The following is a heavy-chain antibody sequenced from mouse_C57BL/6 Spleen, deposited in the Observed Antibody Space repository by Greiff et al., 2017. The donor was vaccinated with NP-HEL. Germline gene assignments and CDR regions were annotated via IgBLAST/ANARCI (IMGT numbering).Heavy chain of an antibody. CDR1: GFTFSSYA. CDR3: ARVLYYYGSSYVPFDY. D-gene: IGHD1-1*01. Sequence: VQLKESGGGLVKPGGSLKLSCAASGFTFSSYAMSWVRQTPEKRLEWVATISDGGSYTYYPDNVKGRFTISRDNAKNNLYLQMSHLKSEDTAMYYCARVLYYYGSSYVPFDYWGQGTTLTVSS. J-gene: IGHJ2*01. V-gene: IGHV5-4*01. CDR2: ISDGGSYT.